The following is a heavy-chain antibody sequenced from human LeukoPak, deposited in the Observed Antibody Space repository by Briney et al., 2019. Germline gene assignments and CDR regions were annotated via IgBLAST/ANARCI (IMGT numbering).Heavy chain of an antibody. Sequence: GASVKVSCKASGGTFSSYAISWVRQAPGQGLEWMGEIIPIFGTANYAQKFQGRVTITADESTSTAYMELSSLRSEDTAVYYCAGGGRWLQLNYFDYWGQGTLVTVSS. J-gene: IGHJ4*02. CDR1: GGTFSSYA. CDR3: AGGGRWLQLNYFDY. D-gene: IGHD5-24*01. V-gene: IGHV1-69*13. CDR2: IIPIFGTA.